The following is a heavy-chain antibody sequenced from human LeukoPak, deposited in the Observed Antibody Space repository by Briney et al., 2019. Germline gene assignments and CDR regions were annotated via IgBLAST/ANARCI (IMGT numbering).Heavy chain of an antibody. J-gene: IGHJ4*02. Sequence: GGSLRLSCAASGFTFSNTWMAWIRQAPGKGLQWVAHINEGGSDKDYVDSVKGRFTISRDNAKNSLYLQMNSLRAEDTAVYYCARDFEARATLSLTSDYWGQGTLVTVSS. CDR3: ARDFEARATLSLTSDY. CDR2: INEGGSDK. CDR1: GFTFSNTW. D-gene: IGHD1-26*01. V-gene: IGHV3-7*01.